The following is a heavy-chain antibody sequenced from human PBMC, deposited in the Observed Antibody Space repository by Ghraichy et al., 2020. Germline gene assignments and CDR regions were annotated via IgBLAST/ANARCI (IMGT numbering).Heavy chain of an antibody. CDR1: GGSISSYY. Sequence: SETLSLTCTVSGGSISSYYCSWIRQSPGKGLEWIGYIYYTGITNYNPSLKSRVTISVDTSKNQFSLKLSSVIAADTAVYYCARHSPTSAGAFDYWGQGILVTVSS. V-gene: IGHV4-59*08. CDR3: ARHSPTSAGAFDY. J-gene: IGHJ4*02. CDR2: IYYTGIT.